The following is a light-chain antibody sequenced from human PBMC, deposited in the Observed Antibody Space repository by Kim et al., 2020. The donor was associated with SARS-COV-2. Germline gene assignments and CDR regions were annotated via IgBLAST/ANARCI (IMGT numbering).Light chain of an antibody. J-gene: IGLJ2*01. V-gene: IGLV2-14*04. CDR2: DVS. Sequence: GQSITISFTGTSSDFGGYNYVSWYQQHPGKAPKLVIYDVSKRPSGVSNRFSGSKSGNTASLTISGLQAEDEADYYCSSYTSSSTVVFGGGTQLTVL. CDR1: SSDFGGYNY. CDR3: SSYTSSSTVV.